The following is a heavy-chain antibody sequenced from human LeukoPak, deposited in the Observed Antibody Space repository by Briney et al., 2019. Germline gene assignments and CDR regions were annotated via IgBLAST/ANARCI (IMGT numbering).Heavy chain of an antibody. CDR3: ARKGYSYGSHFDY. CDR2: IYYSGST. Sequence: SETLSLTCTVSGGSISNGGYYWSWIRQRPGKGLEWIGCIYYSGSTYYNPSLKSRVTISVDTSKNHFSLELSSVTAADTAAYYCARKGYSYGSHFDYWGQGTLVTVSS. J-gene: IGHJ4*02. V-gene: IGHV4-31*03. D-gene: IGHD5-18*01. CDR1: GGSISNGGYY.